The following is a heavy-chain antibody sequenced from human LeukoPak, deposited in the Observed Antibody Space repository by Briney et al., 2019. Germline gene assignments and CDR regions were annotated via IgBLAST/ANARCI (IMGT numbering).Heavy chain of an antibody. CDR3: TGGKGDQGWY. CDR1: GFTFNSYS. J-gene: IGHJ4*02. Sequence: GGSLRLSCAASGFTFNSYSMNWVRQAPGKGLEWVGFIRSKAYGGTTEYAASVKGRFTISRDDSKSIAYLQMNSLKTEDTAVYYCTGGKGDQGWYWGQGTLVTVSS. V-gene: IGHV3-49*04. CDR2: IRSKAYGGTT. D-gene: IGHD2-15*01.